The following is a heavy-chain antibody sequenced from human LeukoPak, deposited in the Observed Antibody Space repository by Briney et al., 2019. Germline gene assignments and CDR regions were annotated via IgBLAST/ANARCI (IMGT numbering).Heavy chain of an antibody. CDR2: IRYDGSNK. Sequence: GGSLRLSCAASGFTFSSYGMHWVRQAPGKGLEWVAFIRYDGSNKYYADSVKGRLTISRDNSKNTLYLQMNSLRAEDTAVYYCAKEGLYSSSWPNAFDIWGQGTMVTVSS. V-gene: IGHV3-30*02. D-gene: IGHD6-13*01. J-gene: IGHJ3*02. CDR1: GFTFSSYG. CDR3: AKEGLYSSSWPNAFDI.